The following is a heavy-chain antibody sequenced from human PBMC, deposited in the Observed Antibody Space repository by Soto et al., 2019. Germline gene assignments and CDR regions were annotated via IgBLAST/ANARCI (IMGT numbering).Heavy chain of an antibody. Sequence: GGSLRLSCAASGLTFSSYGMHWVRQAPGKGLEWVAVISYDGSNKYYADSVKGRFTISRDNSKNTLYLQMNSLRAEDTAVYYCAKDRRGLSQGYCSGGSCYGYYYGMDVCGQGTTGT. CDR2: ISYDGSNK. D-gene: IGHD2-15*01. CDR3: AKDRRGLSQGYCSGGSCYGYYYGMDV. CDR1: GLTFSSYG. J-gene: IGHJ6*02. V-gene: IGHV3-30*18.